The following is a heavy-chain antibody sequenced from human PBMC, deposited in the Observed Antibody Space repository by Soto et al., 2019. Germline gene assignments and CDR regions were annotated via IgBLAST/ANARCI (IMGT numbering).Heavy chain of an antibody. V-gene: IGHV3-23*01. Sequence: EVQLLESGGGLVQPGGSLRLSCAASGFTFSSYAMSWVRQAPGKGLEWVSAISGSGGSTYYADSVKGRFTISRDNSKNTLYLQMNSLRAEDTAVYYCAKDPYDSSGYPDDAFDIWGQGTMVTVSS. J-gene: IGHJ3*02. CDR1: GFTFSSYA. CDR2: ISGSGGST. D-gene: IGHD3-22*01. CDR3: AKDPYDSSGYPDDAFDI.